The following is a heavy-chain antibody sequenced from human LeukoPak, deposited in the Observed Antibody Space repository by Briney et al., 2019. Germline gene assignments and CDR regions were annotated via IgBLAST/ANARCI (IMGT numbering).Heavy chain of an antibody. J-gene: IGHJ4*02. CDR3: ARDRGVILSHFDY. CDR1: GYTFSGYY. CDR2: INPNSGGT. V-gene: IGHV1-2*02. D-gene: IGHD2/OR15-2a*01. Sequence: ASVKVSCKASGYTFSGYYMHWVRQAPGQGLEWMGWINPNSGGTNYAQKFQGRVTMARDTSIRTGYMEMSSLRSDDTAVYYCARDRGVILSHFDYWGQGTLVTVSS.